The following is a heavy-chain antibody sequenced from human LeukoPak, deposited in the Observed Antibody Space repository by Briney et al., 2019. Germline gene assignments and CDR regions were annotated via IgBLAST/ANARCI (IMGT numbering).Heavy chain of an antibody. J-gene: IGHJ4*02. CDR2: MNPNSGNT. D-gene: IGHD2-15*01. Sequence: ASVKVSRKASGYTFTSYDINWVRQATGQGLEWMGWMNPNSGNTGYAQKFQGRVTMTRNTSISTAYMELSSLRSEDTAVYYCARDVAAAAGSYFDYWGQGNLVTVSS. CDR1: GYTFTSYD. CDR3: ARDVAAAAGSYFDY. V-gene: IGHV1-8*01.